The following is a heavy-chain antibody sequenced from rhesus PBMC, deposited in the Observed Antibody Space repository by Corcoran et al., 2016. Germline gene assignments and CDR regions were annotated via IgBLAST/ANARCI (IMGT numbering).Heavy chain of an antibody. D-gene: IGHD3-28*01. CDR1: GGSISSNY. J-gene: IGHJ3*01. V-gene: IGHV4-173*01. CDR2: ISGSCGST. CDR3: ARHYYDSGYYVFGAFDF. Sequence: QLQLQESGPGLVKPSETLSLTCAVSGGSISSNYWSWIRQPPGKGLEWIGRISGSCGSTDYNPTLKSRVTISTDTSKNQFSLKLSSVTAADTAVYYCARHYYDSGYYVFGAFDFWGQGLRVTVSS.